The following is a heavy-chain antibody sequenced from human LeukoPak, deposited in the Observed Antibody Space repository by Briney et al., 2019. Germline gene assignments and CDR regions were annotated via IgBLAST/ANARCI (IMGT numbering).Heavy chain of an antibody. D-gene: IGHD3-22*01. Sequence: GGSLRLSCAASGFTFSDYEMNWVRQAPGKGLVWVSVISKDGSTSIYADSVRGRLTISRDNAKNTLYLQMNSLRVEDTSVYYCARDYYMGIVDQWGQGTRVTVSS. V-gene: IGHV3-74*01. CDR3: ARDYYMGIVDQ. CDR1: GFTFSDYE. CDR2: ISKDGSTS. J-gene: IGHJ5*02.